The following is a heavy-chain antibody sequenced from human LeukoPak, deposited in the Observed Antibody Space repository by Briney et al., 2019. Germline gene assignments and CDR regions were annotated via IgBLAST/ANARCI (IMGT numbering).Heavy chain of an antibody. CDR3: AKDQVYSSSWYSYYYYGMDV. V-gene: IGHV3-23*01. CDR2: ISGSGGST. Sequence: PRGSLRLSCAASGFTFSSYAMSWVRQAPGKGLEWVSAISGSGGSTYYADSVKGRFTISRDNSKNTLYLQMNSLRAEDTAVYYCAKDQVYSSSWYSYYYYGMDVWGQGTTVTVSS. D-gene: IGHD6-13*01. CDR1: GFTFSSYA. J-gene: IGHJ6*02.